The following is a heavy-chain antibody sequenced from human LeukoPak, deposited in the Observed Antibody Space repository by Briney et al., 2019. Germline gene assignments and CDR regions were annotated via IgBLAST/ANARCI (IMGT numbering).Heavy chain of an antibody. D-gene: IGHD2-21*02. V-gene: IGHV3-74*03. CDR2: INSDGSTT. CDR3: ARDFKYCGGDCYAGFDP. Sequence: GSLRLSCAASGFTFSRYWMYWVRQAPGKGLVWVSRINSDGSTTTYADSVKGRFTISRDNAKNTLYLQMNSLRAEDTAVYYCARDFKYCGGDCYAGFDPWGQGTLVTVSS. J-gene: IGHJ5*02. CDR1: GFTFSRYW.